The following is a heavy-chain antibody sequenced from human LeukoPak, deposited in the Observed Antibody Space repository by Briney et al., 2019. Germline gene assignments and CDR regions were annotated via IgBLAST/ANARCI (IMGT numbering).Heavy chain of an antibody. V-gene: IGHV1-18*01. CDR1: GYTFTSYG. CDR2: ISAYNGTK. Sequence: GASVKVSCKASGYTFTSYGISWVRQAPEQGLEWRGWISAYNGTKNYAQKLQGRVTMTTDTSTSTAYMELRSLRSDDTAVYYCARDSGGGFDYWGQGTLVTVSS. J-gene: IGHJ4*02. CDR3: ARDSGGGFDY. D-gene: IGHD3-10*01.